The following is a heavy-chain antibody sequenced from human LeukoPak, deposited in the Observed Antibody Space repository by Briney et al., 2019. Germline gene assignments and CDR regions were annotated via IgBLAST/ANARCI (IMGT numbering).Heavy chain of an antibody. J-gene: IGHJ3*02. Sequence: SETLSLTCTVSGGSIGTYFWSWIRQPPGKGLEWLGHIYYSGSTTYNPSLKSRVTMSLDTSKNQFSLKLSSVTAADTAVYYCARTPLVGATGAFDIWGQGTMVTVSS. D-gene: IGHD1-26*01. CDR1: GGSIGTYF. CDR3: ARTPLVGATGAFDI. V-gene: IGHV4-59*12. CDR2: IYYSGST.